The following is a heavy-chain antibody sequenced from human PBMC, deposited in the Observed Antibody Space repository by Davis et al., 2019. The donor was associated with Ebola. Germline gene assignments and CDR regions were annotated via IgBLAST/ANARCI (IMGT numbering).Heavy chain of an antibody. J-gene: IGHJ4*02. CDR2: VSHSQRET. CDR1: GFTFRNYA. V-gene: IGHV3-30*04. D-gene: IGHD3-3*01. CDR3: ARAVFHEVLDY. Sequence: PGGSLRLSCAASGFTFRNYAMHWVRQAPGKGLEWVAVVSHSQRETFYADSVKGRLTISRDNSENTLYLQMNSLTADDTAVYYCARAVFHEVLDYWGQGTPVTVSS.